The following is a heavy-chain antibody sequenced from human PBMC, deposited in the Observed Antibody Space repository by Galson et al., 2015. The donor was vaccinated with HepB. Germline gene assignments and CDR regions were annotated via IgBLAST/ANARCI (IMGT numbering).Heavy chain of an antibody. CDR3: ARWGGYSGYDWGGFDY. CDR1: GGTFSSYA. Sequence: SVKVSCKASGGTFSSYAISWVRQAPGQGLEWMGGIIPIFGTAHYAQKFQGRVTITADKSTSTAYMELSSLRSEDTAVYYCARWGGYSGYDWGGFDYWGQGTLVTVSS. D-gene: IGHD5-12*01. CDR2: IIPIFGTA. J-gene: IGHJ4*02. V-gene: IGHV1-69*06.